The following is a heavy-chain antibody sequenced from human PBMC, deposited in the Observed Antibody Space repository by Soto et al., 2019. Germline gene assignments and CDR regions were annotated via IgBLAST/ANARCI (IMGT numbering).Heavy chain of an antibody. CDR2: IYSGGST. CDR1: GFTVSSNY. J-gene: IGHJ3*02. V-gene: IGHV3-66*02. Sequence: GGSLRLSCAASGFTVSSNYMSWVRQAPGKGLEWVSVIYSGGSTYYADSVKGRFTISRDNSKNTLYLQMNSLRAEDTAVYYCARDGSSPVLTANSFDIWGQGTMVTVSS. D-gene: IGHD5-12*01. CDR3: ARDGSSPVLTANSFDI.